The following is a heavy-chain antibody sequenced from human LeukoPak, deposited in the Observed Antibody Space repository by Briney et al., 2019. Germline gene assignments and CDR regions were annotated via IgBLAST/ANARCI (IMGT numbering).Heavy chain of an antibody. CDR3: ARESPFGVVREDYYMDV. V-gene: IGHV3-21*01. CDR1: GFTFSSYS. Sequence: KPGGSLRLSCAASGFTFSSYSMNWVRQAPGKGLEWVSSISSSSSYIYYADSVKGRFTISRDNAKNSLYLQMNSLRAEDTAVYYCARESPFGVVREDYYMDVWGKGTTVTVSS. J-gene: IGHJ6*03. CDR2: ISSSSSYI. D-gene: IGHD3-3*01.